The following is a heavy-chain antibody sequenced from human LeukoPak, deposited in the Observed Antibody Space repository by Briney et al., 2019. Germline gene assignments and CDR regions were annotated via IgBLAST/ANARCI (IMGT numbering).Heavy chain of an antibody. J-gene: IGHJ4*02. CDR2: ISGSGGST. CDR1: GFTFSSYA. D-gene: IGHD2-2*01. Sequence: GGSLRLSCAASGFTFSSYAMSWVRQAPGKGLEWVSAISGSGGSTYYADSVKGRFTISRDSSKNTLYLQMNSLRAEDTAVYYCAKDRYGVVVPAASDYFDYWGQGTLVTVSS. V-gene: IGHV3-23*01. CDR3: AKDRYGVVVPAASDYFDY.